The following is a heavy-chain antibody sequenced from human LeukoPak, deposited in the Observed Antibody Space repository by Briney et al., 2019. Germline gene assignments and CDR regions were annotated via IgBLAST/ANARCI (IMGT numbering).Heavy chain of an antibody. V-gene: IGHV3-23*01. J-gene: IGHJ3*01. Sequence: GGSLRLSCAASGFTFSSSAMSWVRQAPGKGLEWVSAISGSGGVTYYRDSVKGRFTVSRDNSKNTLYLQMNSLRAEDTALYYCAKNGSGTSRAFDVRGQGTMVTVSS. CDR3: AKNGSGTSRAFDV. CDR1: GFTFSSSA. CDR2: ISGSGGVT. D-gene: IGHD3-10*01.